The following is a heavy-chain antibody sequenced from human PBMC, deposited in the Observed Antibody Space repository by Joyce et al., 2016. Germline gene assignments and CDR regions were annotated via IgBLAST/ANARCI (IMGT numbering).Heavy chain of an antibody. CDR2: VKSDGSGT. J-gene: IGHJ4*02. CDR3: GSVFEY. Sequence: EVQLVESGGGLLQPGGSLRLSCAASGFTFTNYWMHWVRQAPGKGRVWGARVKSDGSGTSYADSVKGRFTISRDNAKNMVYLQMNSLRIEDTAVYYCGSVFEYWGRGALVTVSS. V-gene: IGHV3-74*01. CDR1: GFTFTNYW.